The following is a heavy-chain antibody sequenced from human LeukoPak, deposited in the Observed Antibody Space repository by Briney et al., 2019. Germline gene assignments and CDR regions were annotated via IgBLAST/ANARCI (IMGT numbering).Heavy chain of an antibody. CDR1: GGTFSSYT. Sequence: SVKVSCKASGGTFSSYTISWVRQAPGQGLEWMGRIIPILGIANYAQKFLGRVTITADKSTSTAYMELSSLRSEDTAVYYCASKERPATMQDYSMYYYYYYMDVWGKGTTVTVSS. D-gene: IGHD2-2*01. J-gene: IGHJ6*03. CDR3: ASKERPATMQDYSMYYYYYYMDV. CDR2: IIPILGIA. V-gene: IGHV1-69*02.